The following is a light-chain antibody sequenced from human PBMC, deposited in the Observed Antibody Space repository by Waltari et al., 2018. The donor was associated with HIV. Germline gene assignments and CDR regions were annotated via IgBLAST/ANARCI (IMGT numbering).Light chain of an antibody. CDR1: ILGDKY. Sequence: SYELTQPPSVSVSPGQTASITCSGDILGDKYVSWYQQKPGQSPVLVIYQDTKRPSGIPERFSGSFSGNTATLTISGPQAMDEADYYCHVWDSSIHVVFGGGTKLTVL. CDR2: QDT. CDR3: HVWDSSIHVV. V-gene: IGLV3-1*01. J-gene: IGLJ2*01.